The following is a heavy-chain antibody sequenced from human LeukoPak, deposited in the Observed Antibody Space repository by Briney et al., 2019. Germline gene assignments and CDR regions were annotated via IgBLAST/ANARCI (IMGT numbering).Heavy chain of an antibody. CDR3: ARGGTTVVSCPAH. D-gene: IGHD4-23*01. CDR1: GYTFTSDY. Sequence: ASVKVSCKASGYTFTSDYMHWVREAPGQGLEWGGIITTGGGSRRHSQNFQGRVSLTRDTSTSTVYMALSSLRSEDTAVYYCARGGTTVVSCPAHWGQGTLVTVSS. J-gene: IGHJ4*02. V-gene: IGHV1-46*01. CDR2: ITTGGGSR.